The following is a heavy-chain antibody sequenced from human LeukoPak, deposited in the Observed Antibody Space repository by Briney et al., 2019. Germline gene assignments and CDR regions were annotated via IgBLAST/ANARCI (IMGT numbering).Heavy chain of an antibody. CDR1: GFTFSSYS. V-gene: IGHV3-30*02. CDR2: IRYDGSNK. CDR3: ARSRGSDHSASLWY. Sequence: GGSLRLSCAASGFTFSSYSMNWVRQAPGKGLEWVSFIRYDGSNKYYADSVKGRFTISRDNSKNTLYLQMNSLRAEDTAVYYCARSRGSDHSASLWYWGQGTLVTVSS. D-gene: IGHD2-21*01. J-gene: IGHJ4*02.